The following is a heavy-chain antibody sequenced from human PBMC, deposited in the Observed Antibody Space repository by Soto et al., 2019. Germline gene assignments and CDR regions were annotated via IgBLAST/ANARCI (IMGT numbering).Heavy chain of an antibody. CDR2: IYYTGNT. D-gene: IGHD6-19*01. CDR3: ARHVSAGFDY. V-gene: IGHV4-59*08. Sequence: SETLSLTCTVSGGSISSHYWSWVRQPPGKGLEWIGYIYYTGNTNCNPSLKSRVTISVDTSKNQFSLKLSSVTAADTAVYYCARHVSAGFDYWGQGTLVTVSS. J-gene: IGHJ4*02. CDR1: GGSISSHY.